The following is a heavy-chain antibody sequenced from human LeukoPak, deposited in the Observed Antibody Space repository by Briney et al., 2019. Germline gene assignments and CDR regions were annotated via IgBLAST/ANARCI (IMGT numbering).Heavy chain of an antibody. CDR2: INPNSGGT. Sequence: ASVKVSCKASGYTFTGYYMHWVRQAPGQGLEWMGWINPNSGGTNYAQKFQGRVTMTRDTSISTAYMELSRLRSDDTAVYYCARIEKYSGYDKEFDYWGQGTLVTVSS. J-gene: IGHJ4*02. CDR3: ARIEKYSGYDKEFDY. D-gene: IGHD5-12*01. V-gene: IGHV1-2*02. CDR1: GYTFTGYY.